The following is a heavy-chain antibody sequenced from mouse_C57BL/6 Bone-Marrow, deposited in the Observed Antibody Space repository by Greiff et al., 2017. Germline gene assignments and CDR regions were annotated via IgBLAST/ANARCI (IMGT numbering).Heavy chain of an antibody. CDR2: IYPGNSDT. CDR1: GYTFTSYW. Sequence: VQLQQSGTVLARPGASVKMSCKTSGYTFTSYWMHWVKQRPGQGLEWIGAIYPGNSDTSYNQKFKGKAKLTAVTSASTAYMERSSLTNEDSAVYYCTRRDGSPYYFDYWGQGTTLTVSS. J-gene: IGHJ2*01. D-gene: IGHD1-1*01. CDR3: TRRDGSPYYFDY. V-gene: IGHV1-5*01.